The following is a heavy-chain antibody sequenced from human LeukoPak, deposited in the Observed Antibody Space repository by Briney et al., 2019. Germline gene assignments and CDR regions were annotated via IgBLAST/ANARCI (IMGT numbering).Heavy chain of an antibody. CDR2: IYSGGST. Sequence: PGGSLRLSCAAPGFTVSSNYMSWVRQAPGKGLEWVSVIYSGGSTYYADSVKGRFTISRDNSKNTLYLQMNSLRAEDTAVYYCARENYYDSSGYYYFDYWGQGTLVTVSS. D-gene: IGHD3-22*01. V-gene: IGHV3-66*01. CDR3: ARENYYDSSGYYYFDY. J-gene: IGHJ4*02. CDR1: GFTVSSNY.